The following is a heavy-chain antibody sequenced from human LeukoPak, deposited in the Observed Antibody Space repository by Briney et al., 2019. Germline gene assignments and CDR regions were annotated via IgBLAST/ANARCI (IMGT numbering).Heavy chain of an antibody. CDR1: GFTFSSYS. Sequence: GRSLRLSCAASGFTFSSYSMNWVRQAPGKGLEWVAVISYDGSNKYYADSVKGRFTISRDNSKNTLYLQMNSLRAEDTAVYYCASNGDYEAFFDYWGQGALVTVSS. D-gene: IGHD4-17*01. V-gene: IGHV3-30*03. CDR3: ASNGDYEAFFDY. CDR2: ISYDGSNK. J-gene: IGHJ4*02.